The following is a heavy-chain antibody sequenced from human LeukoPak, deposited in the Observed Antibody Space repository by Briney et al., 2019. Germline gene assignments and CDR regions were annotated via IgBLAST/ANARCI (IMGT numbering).Heavy chain of an antibody. CDR3: AREIVVVVAATPYPDYYYYMDV. D-gene: IGHD2-15*01. J-gene: IGHJ6*03. CDR1: SGSISSGSYC. Sequence: SQTLSLTCTVSSGSISSGSYCWSWIRQPAGKGLEWIVRIYTSGSTNYNPSLKSRVTISVDTSKNQFSLKLSSVTAADTAVYYCAREIVVVVAATPYPDYYYYMDVWGKGTTVTVSS. V-gene: IGHV4-61*02. CDR2: IYTSGST.